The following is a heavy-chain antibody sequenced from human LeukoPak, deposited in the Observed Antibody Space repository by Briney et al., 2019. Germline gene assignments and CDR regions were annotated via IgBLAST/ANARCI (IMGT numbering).Heavy chain of an antibody. V-gene: IGHV3-23*01. CDR2: ISSSGST. Sequence: GGSLRLSCAASGFTFSNYAMNWIRRAPGKGLQWVSIISSSGSTYYADSVQGRFTISRDNSKNTLYLQLNSLNAGDTAVYYCAKGRRLTDYNSRTPSFDYWGQGTLVTVSS. CDR3: AKGRRLTDYNSRTPSFDY. CDR1: GFTFSNYA. J-gene: IGHJ4*02. D-gene: IGHD3-10*01.